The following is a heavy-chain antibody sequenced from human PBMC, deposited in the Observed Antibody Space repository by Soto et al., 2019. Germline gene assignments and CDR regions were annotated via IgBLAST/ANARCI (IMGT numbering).Heavy chain of an antibody. V-gene: IGHV1-46*01. Sequence: QVQVVQSGAEVKEPGASVKVSCKASGYSSSNYYTHWVRQAPGQGLEWMGIVNPNGESTNYAQRFQGGVALTRDTSTNTDYMELSRLTSDDTAIYFCASGTTIGSNWGQGTLVTVSS. J-gene: IGHJ4*02. CDR1: GYSSSNYY. D-gene: IGHD3-10*01. CDR3: ASGTTIGSN. CDR2: VNPNGEST.